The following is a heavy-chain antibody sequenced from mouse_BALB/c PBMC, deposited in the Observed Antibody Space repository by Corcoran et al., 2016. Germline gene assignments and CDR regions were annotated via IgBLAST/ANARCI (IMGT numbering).Heavy chain of an antibody. CDR2: IDPENGNT. V-gene: IGHV14-1*02. D-gene: IGHD1-1*02. J-gene: IGHJ3*01. CDR1: GFNIKDYY. Sequence: EVQLQQSGAELVRPGALVKLSCKASGFNIKDYYMKWVKQRPEQGLEWIGWIDPENGNTIYDPKFQGKANIPADTSSNTAYLQLSSLTSEDPAVYYCGSGVGALFAYGGQGTLVTVSA. CDR3: GSGVGALFAY.